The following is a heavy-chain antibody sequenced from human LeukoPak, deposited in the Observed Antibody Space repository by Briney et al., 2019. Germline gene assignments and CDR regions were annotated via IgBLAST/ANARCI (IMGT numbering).Heavy chain of an antibody. Sequence: PGGSLRLSCAASGFTFSSYWMHWVRQAPGKGLVWVSRINSDGSSTSYADSVKGRFTISRDNAKNTLYLQMNSLRAEDTAVYYCARGGSSSWFGVYAFDIWGQGTMVTVSS. CDR1: GFTFSSYW. CDR2: INSDGSST. CDR3: ARGGSSSWFGVYAFDI. V-gene: IGHV3-74*01. D-gene: IGHD6-13*01. J-gene: IGHJ3*02.